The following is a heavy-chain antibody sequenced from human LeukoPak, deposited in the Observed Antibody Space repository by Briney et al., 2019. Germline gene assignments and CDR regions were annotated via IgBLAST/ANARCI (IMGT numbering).Heavy chain of an antibody. CDR1: GGSFSGYY. CDR2: IYYSGST. J-gene: IGHJ4*02. CDR3: ARVGECTNGVCYNGGDYFDY. Sequence: SETLSLTCAVYGGSFSGYYWSWIRQPPGKGLEWIGYIYYSGSTNYNPSLKSRVTISVDTSKNQFSLKLSSVTAADTAVYYCARVGECTNGVCYNGGDYFDYWGQGTLVTVSS. D-gene: IGHD2-8*01. V-gene: IGHV4-59*01.